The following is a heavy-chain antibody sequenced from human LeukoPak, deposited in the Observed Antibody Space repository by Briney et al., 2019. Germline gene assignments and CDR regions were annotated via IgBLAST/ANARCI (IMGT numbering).Heavy chain of an antibody. Sequence: SETLSLTCTVSGGSISGSYWNWIRQPPGKGLEWIGYIYYSGATYYSPSLQSRVTISVDTSQNQFSLNLNSVTAADTAVSYCARYHSSSAGFDFWGQGTLVTVSS. D-gene: IGHD2-2*01. J-gene: IGHJ4*02. V-gene: IGHV4-59*01. CDR2: IYYSGAT. CDR3: ARYHSSSAGFDF. CDR1: GGSISGSY.